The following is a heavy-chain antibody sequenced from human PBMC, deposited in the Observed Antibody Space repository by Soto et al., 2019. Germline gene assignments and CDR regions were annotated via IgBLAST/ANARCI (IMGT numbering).Heavy chain of an antibody. Sequence: QVQLVQSGAEVKKPGSSVKVSCKASGVTFSSYAISWVRQAPGQGLEWMGGIIPIFGTANYAQKFQGRVTITADDSNNTAYMERSSLRSEDTAVYYCARVMTTVSPTPLNYYYYGMDVWGQGTTVTVSS. CDR1: GVTFSSYA. CDR2: IIPIFGTA. D-gene: IGHD4-17*01. CDR3: ARVMTTVSPTPLNYYYYGMDV. V-gene: IGHV1-69*01. J-gene: IGHJ6*02.